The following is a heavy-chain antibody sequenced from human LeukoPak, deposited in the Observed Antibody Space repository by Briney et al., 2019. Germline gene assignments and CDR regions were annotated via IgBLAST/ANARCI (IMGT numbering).Heavy chain of an antibody. J-gene: IGHJ4*02. CDR2: ISGSGGST. D-gene: IGHD6-6*01. Sequence: SGGSLRLSCAASGFTFSSYAMSWVRQAPGKGLEWVSAISGSGGSTYYADSVKGRFTISRDNSKNTLYLQMNSLRAEDTAVYYCAKHLGYSTSSGIDYWGQGTLVTVSS. CDR3: AKHLGYSTSSGIDY. V-gene: IGHV3-23*01. CDR1: GFTFSSYA.